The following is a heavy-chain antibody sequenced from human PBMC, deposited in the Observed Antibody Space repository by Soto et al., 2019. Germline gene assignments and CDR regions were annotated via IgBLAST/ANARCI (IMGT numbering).Heavy chain of an antibody. CDR1: GYTFTSYG. Sequence: GASVKVSCKASGYTFTSYGISWVRQAPGQGLEWMGWISAYNGNTNYAQKLQGRVTMTTDTSTSTAYMELRSLRSDDTAVYYCARTLDTAMVTVEWDYFDYWGQGTLVTVSS. CDR2: ISAYNGNT. J-gene: IGHJ4*02. V-gene: IGHV1-18*01. CDR3: ARTLDTAMVTVEWDYFDY. D-gene: IGHD5-18*01.